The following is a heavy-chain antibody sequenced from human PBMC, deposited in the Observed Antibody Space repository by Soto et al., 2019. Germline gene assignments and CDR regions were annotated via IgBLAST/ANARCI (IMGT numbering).Heavy chain of an antibody. D-gene: IGHD4-17*01. CDR2: ISGSGGST. CDR3: AKDGTVTTTPHFHYHGMDV. CDR1: GFPFSTYA. Sequence: GSLRLSCAASGFPFSTYAMSWVRQAPGKGLEWVSVISGSGGSTYYADSVKGRFTISRDNSKNTLYLQMNSLRAEDTAVYYCAKDGTVTTTPHFHYHGMDVWGQGTTVTVSS. J-gene: IGHJ6*02. V-gene: IGHV3-23*01.